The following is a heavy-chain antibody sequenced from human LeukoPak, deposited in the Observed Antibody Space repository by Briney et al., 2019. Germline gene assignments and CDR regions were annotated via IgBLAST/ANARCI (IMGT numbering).Heavy chain of an antibody. V-gene: IGHV3-7*03. Sequence: GGSLRLSCAASGFTFSSYWMSWVRQAPGKGLEWVANIKQDGSEKYYVDSVKGRFTISRDNAKNSLYLQMNSLRAEDTALYYCAKDLMGDDSSGYGLGSLFDIWGQGTMVTVSS. D-gene: IGHD3-22*01. J-gene: IGHJ3*02. CDR3: AKDLMGDDSSGYGLGSLFDI. CDR2: IKQDGSEK. CDR1: GFTFSSYW.